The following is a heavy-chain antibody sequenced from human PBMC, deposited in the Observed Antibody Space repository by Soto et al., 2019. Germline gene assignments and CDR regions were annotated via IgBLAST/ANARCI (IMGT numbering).Heavy chain of an antibody. D-gene: IGHD2-15*01. CDR2: IDWDDDK. J-gene: IGHJ4*02. CDR3: ARSSGGGCYSGAPVDY. Sequence: ESGPTLVNPTQTLTLTCTFSGFSLSTSGMCVSWIRQPPGKALEWLALIDWDDDKYYSTSLKTRLTISKDTSKNQVVLTMTNMDPVDTATYYCARSSGGGCYSGAPVDYWGQGTLVTVSS. CDR1: GFSLSTSGMC. V-gene: IGHV2-70*01.